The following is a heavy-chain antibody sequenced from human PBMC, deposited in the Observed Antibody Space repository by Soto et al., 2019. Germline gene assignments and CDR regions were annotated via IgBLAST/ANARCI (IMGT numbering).Heavy chain of an antibody. CDR2: IYYSGST. D-gene: IGHD2-15*01. V-gene: IGHV4-59*08. J-gene: IGHJ6*03. Sequence: PSETLSLTCTVSGGSISSYYWSWIRQPPGKGLEWIGYIYYSGSTNYNPSLKSRVTISVDTSKNQFSLKLSSVTAADTAVYYCARHRGCSGGSCYSLRPNYYYMDVWGKGTTVTVSS. CDR1: GGSISSYY. CDR3: ARHRGCSGGSCYSLRPNYYYMDV.